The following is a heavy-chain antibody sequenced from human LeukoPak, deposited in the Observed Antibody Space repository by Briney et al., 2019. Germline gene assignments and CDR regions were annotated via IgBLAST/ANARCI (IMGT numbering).Heavy chain of an antibody. CDR3: ARRRIPATITGSKLSSRFDT. V-gene: IGHV4-34*01. Sequence: PSETLSLTCAVYGGSFNGYYWSWIRQPPGKGLEWIGEINHSGSTNYNPSLKSRIKMSVDTSKNQFSVNLNSVTAADTAFYYCARRRIPATITGSKLSSRFDTWGQGTLVTVSS. D-gene: IGHD5-12*01. J-gene: IGHJ1*01. CDR1: GGSFNGYY. CDR2: INHSGST.